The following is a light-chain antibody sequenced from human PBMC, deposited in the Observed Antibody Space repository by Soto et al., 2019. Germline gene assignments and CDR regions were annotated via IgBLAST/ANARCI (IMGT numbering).Light chain of an antibody. Sequence: DIVLTQSPASLSLSPGDRATLSCRASQSVDSTLFAWYQKKPGQPPMLLMYGVSKRATGIPDRFSGSGSGTDFTLTSSRLQLEDFAVYYCQQYRSPVTFGQGTRVEIK. CDR3: QQYRSPVT. J-gene: IGKJ1*01. V-gene: IGKV3-20*01. CDR1: QSVDSTL. CDR2: GVS.